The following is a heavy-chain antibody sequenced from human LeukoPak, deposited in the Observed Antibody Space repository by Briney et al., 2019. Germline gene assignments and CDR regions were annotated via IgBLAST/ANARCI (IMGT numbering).Heavy chain of an antibody. CDR3: ARGRSTVAGAV. V-gene: IGHV1-46*01. Sequence: ASVKVSCKASGYTFTSYYMHWVRQAPGQGLEWMGIINPSGGSTSYAQKFQGRVTMTRDMSTSTVYMELSSLRSGDTAVYYCARGRSTVAGAVWGQGTLVTVSS. J-gene: IGHJ4*02. CDR1: GYTFTSYY. D-gene: IGHD6-13*01. CDR2: INPSGGST.